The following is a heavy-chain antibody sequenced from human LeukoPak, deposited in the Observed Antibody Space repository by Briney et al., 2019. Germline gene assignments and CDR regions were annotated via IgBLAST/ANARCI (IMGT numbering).Heavy chain of an antibody. J-gene: IGHJ4*02. CDR1: GGSISDYY. CDR3: ARHLSGSFDS. V-gene: IGHV4-59*08. CDR2: SYNSGST. D-gene: IGHD1-26*01. Sequence: SETLSLTCTVSGGSISDYYWSWIRQPPGKGLEWIGSSYNSGSTNYNPSLKSRVTISVDTSKNQLSLRLSSVTAADTAVYYCARHLSGSFDSWGQGTLVTVSS.